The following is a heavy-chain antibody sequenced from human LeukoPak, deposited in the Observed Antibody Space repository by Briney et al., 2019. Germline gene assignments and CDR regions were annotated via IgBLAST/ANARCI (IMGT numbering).Heavy chain of an antibody. J-gene: IGHJ3*02. Sequence: SVRVSCKASGGTFSSYAISWVRQAPGQGLEWMGRIIPILGIANYAQKFQGRVTITADKSTSTAYMELSSLRSEDTAVYYCARLPGGEIIDALDIWGQGTMVTVSS. CDR3: ARLPGGEIIDALDI. CDR2: IIPILGIA. V-gene: IGHV1-69*04. D-gene: IGHD3-10*01. CDR1: GGTFSSYA.